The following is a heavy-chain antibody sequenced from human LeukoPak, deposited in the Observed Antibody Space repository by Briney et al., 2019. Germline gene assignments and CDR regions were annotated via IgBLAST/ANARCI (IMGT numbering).Heavy chain of an antibody. Sequence: GGSLRLSCAASGFTFSAYWMNWVRQAPGKGLEWVANIKQDGSEKYYVDSVKGRFTISRDNAKNSLYLQINSLRAEDTAVYFCAGGSGWVTDSWGQGTLVTVSA. V-gene: IGHV3-7*01. CDR2: IKQDGSEK. J-gene: IGHJ4*02. D-gene: IGHD6-19*01. CDR1: GFTFSAYW. CDR3: AGGSGWVTDS.